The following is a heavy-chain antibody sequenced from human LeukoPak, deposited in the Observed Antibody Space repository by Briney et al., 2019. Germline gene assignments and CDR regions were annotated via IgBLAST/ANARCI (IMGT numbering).Heavy chain of an antibody. CDR3: ASRGHVGSGTYSPYDY. CDR1: GFPFSSYA. D-gene: IGHD3-10*01. CDR2: ISGSGSRT. V-gene: IGHV3-23*01. Sequence: PGGSLRLSCAASGFPFSSYAMSWVRQAPGKGLEWVSAISGSGSRTYYADSVKGRFTISRDNSRNTIYLQMTSLRAEDTAVYYCASRGHVGSGTYSPYDYRGQGTLVSVSS. J-gene: IGHJ4*02.